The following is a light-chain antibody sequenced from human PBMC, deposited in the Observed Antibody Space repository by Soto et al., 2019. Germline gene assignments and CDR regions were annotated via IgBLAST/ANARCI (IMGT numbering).Light chain of an antibody. CDR3: CSFAASSTLV. CDR2: EGS. CDR1: SSDVGSYKH. J-gene: IGLJ3*02. Sequence: QSVLTQPASVSGSPGQSISISCTGTSSDVGSYKHVSWYQQHPGKAPKLMIYEGSKRPSGASNRFSGSKSGNTASLTISGLQAEDEADYYCCSFAASSTLVFGGGTKVTVL. V-gene: IGLV2-23*01.